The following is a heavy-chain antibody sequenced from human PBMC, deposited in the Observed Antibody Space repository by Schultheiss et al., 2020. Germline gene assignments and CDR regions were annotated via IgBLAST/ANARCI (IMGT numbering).Heavy chain of an antibody. CDR2: IKQDGSEK. CDR3: ARGLKLVSVRVYYYYGMDV. Sequence: GGSLRLSCAASGFTFSSYSMNWVRQAPGKGLEWVANIKQDGSEKYYVDSVKGRFTISRDNAKNSLYLQMNSLRAEDTAVYYCARGLKLVSVRVYYYYGMDVWGQGTTVTVSS. CDR1: GFTFSSYS. D-gene: IGHD1-1*01. V-gene: IGHV3-7*01. J-gene: IGHJ6*02.